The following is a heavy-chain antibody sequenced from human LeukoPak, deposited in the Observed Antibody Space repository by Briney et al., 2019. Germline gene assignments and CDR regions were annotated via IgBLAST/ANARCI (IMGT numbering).Heavy chain of an antibody. J-gene: IGHJ5*02. CDR2: IYYSGST. D-gene: IGHD3-3*01. V-gene: IGHV4-39*01. Sequence: SETLSLTCTVSSGSISSSSYYWGWIRQPPGKGLEWIGSIYYSGSTYYNPSLKSRVTISVDTSKNQFSLKLSSVTAADTAVYYCARMLGNYDFWSGYHPENWFDPWGQGTLVTVSS. CDR1: SGSISSSSYY. CDR3: ARMLGNYDFWSGYHPENWFDP.